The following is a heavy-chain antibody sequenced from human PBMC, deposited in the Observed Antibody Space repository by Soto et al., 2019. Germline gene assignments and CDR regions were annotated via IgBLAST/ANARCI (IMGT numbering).Heavy chain of an antibody. V-gene: IGHV4-34*01. D-gene: IGHD6-25*01. CDR1: GGSFSGYY. CDR3: ARGLISIAAQGVWLDP. Sequence: SETLSLTCAVYGGSFSGYYWSWIRQPPGKGLEWIGEINHSGSTNYNPSLKSRVTISVDTSKNQFSLKLSSVTAADTAVYYCARGLISIAAQGVWLDPWGQGTLVTVS. J-gene: IGHJ5*02. CDR2: INHSGST.